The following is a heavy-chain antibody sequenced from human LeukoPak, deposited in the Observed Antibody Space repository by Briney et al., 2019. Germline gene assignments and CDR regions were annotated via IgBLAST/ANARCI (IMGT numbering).Heavy chain of an antibody. D-gene: IGHD3-3*01. CDR1: GFTFSNYA. CDR3: ARDPRSITVFGVVIGPKYGMDV. J-gene: IGHJ6*02. Sequence: PGGSLRLSCAASGFTFSNYAMTWVRQAPGKGLEWVSGISGSGSSTYYADSVKGRFTLSRDYPKNTLYLQMNSLRAEDTAVYYCARDPRSITVFGVVIGPKYGMDVWGQGTTVTVSS. CDR2: ISGSGSST. V-gene: IGHV3-23*01.